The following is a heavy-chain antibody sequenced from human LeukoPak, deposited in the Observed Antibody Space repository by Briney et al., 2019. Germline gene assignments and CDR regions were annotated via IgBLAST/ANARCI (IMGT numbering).Heavy chain of an antibody. V-gene: IGHV3-33*08. CDR2: IWYDGSNK. J-gene: IGHJ3*02. CDR1: GFTFSSYA. D-gene: IGHD6-19*01. CDR3: ARDRRAVAVYDAFDI. Sequence: GRSLRLSCAASGFTFSSYAMHWVRQAPGKGLEWVAVIWYDGSNKYYADSVKGRFTISRDNSKNTLYLQMNSLRAEDTAVYYCARDRRAVAVYDAFDIWGQGTMVAVSS.